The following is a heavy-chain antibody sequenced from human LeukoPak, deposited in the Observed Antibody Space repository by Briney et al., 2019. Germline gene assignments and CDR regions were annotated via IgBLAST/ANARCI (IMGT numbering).Heavy chain of an antibody. CDR2: ISGSSSYI. J-gene: IGHJ5*02. V-gene: IGHV3-21*01. CDR3: ARELVPAAPFWFDH. CDR1: GFTFSSYS. Sequence: GGSLRLSCAASGFTFSSYSMNWVRQAPGKGLEWVSSISGSSSYIYYADSVKGRFTISRDNAKNSLYLQMNSLRAEDTAVYYCARELVPAAPFWFDHWGQGTLVTVSS. D-gene: IGHD2-2*01.